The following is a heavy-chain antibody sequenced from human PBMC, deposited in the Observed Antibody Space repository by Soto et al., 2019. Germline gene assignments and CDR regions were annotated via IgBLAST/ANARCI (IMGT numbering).Heavy chain of an antibody. CDR1: GGSFIGYY. V-gene: IGHV4-34*01. J-gene: IGHJ5*02. D-gene: IGHD3-3*01. CDR3: ATLGHYDFWSGFRKGNWFDP. Sequence: QVQLQQWGAGLLKPSETVSLTCAVYGGSFIGYYGTWVRQPPGKGLEWIGEINHSGSSNYNPSLTSRVTISADTSKHQFSLRLSSVTAADTAVYYCATLGHYDFWSGFRKGNWFDPWCQGTLVTVSS. CDR2: INHSGSS.